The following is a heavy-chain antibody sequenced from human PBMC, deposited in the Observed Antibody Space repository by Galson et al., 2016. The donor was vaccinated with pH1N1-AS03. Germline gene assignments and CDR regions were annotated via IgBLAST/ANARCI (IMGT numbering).Heavy chain of an antibody. J-gene: IGHJ3*02. CDR3: ARRFVERLLDDLSEAFDM. Sequence: SKTLSLTCSVSGDSIRSNDWSWIRQSPGKGLEFIGYISRSGSTNYNPSLKSRATISVDTSNSRFSLSLRSATAADTAVYFCARRFVERLLDDLSEAFDMWGQGTMVTVSS. D-gene: IGHD3-3*01. CDR1: GDSIRSND. V-gene: IGHV4-59*12. CDR2: ISRSGST.